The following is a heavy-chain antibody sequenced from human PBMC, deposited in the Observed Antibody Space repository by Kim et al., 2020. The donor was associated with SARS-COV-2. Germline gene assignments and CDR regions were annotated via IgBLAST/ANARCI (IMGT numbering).Heavy chain of an antibody. J-gene: IGHJ4*02. CDR1: GGSISGFY. Sequence: SETLSLTCTVSGGSISGFYWSWVRQPPGMGLEWIGYIHSSGTTNYNSSLESRVTISVDTSKNQFSLKLSYVTAADTAVYYCASGGWYSDYWGQGTLVTVS. V-gene: IGHV4-59*13. CDR3: ASGGWYSDY. CDR2: IHSSGTT. D-gene: IGHD6-19*01.